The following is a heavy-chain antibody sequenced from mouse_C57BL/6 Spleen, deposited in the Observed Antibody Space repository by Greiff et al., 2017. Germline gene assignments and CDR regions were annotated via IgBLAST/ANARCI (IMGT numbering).Heavy chain of an antibody. CDR1: GYTFTSYW. CDR3: AREYDYHWYFDV. CDR2: IHPNSGST. J-gene: IGHJ1*03. Sequence: QVQLQQPGAELVKPGASVKLSCKASGYTFTSYWMHWVKQRPGQGLEWIGMIHPNSGSTNYNEKFKSKATLTVDKSSSTAYMQLSSLTSEDSAVYYCAREYDYHWYFDVWGTGTTVTVSS. V-gene: IGHV1-64*01. D-gene: IGHD2-4*01.